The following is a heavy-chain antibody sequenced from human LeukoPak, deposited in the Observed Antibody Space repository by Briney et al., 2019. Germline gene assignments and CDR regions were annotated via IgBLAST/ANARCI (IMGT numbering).Heavy chain of an antibody. CDR2: ISSSGSYI. Sequence: GGSLRLSCAASGFTFGSYSMNWVRQAPGKGLEWVSSISSSGSYIYYADSVKGRFTISRDNAKNSLYLQMNSLRAEDTAVYYCARLNEGYSYGYKVDYWGQGTLVTVSS. V-gene: IGHV3-21*01. D-gene: IGHD5-18*01. CDR3: ARLNEGYSYGYKVDY. CDR1: GFTFGSYS. J-gene: IGHJ4*02.